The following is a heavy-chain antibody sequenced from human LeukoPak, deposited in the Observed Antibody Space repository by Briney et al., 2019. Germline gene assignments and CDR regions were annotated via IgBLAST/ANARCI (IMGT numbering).Heavy chain of an antibody. CDR2: ISAYNGNT. CDR1: GYTFTSYG. D-gene: IGHD3-22*01. CDR3: ARDQDYYDSSGYYYTSDY. V-gene: IGHV1-18*01. J-gene: IGHJ4*02. Sequence: GASVKVSCKASGYTFTSYGISWVRQAPGQGLEWMGWISAYNGNTNYAQKLQGRVTMTTDTSTSTAYMELRSLRSDDTAVYYCARDQDYYDSSGYYYTSDYWGQGTLVTVSS.